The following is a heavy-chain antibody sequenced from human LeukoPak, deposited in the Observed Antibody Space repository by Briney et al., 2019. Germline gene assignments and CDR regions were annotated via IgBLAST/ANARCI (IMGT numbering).Heavy chain of an antibody. Sequence: GGSLRLSCAASGFTFSSYEMNWVRQAPGKGLEWVSYISSSGSTIYHADSVKGRFTISRDNAKNSLYLQMNSLRAEDTAVYYCARDREYYDSSGYYFPADDYWGQGTLVTVSS. CDR3: ARDREYYDSSGYYFPADDY. D-gene: IGHD3-22*01. J-gene: IGHJ4*02. CDR2: ISSSGSTI. CDR1: GFTFSSYE. V-gene: IGHV3-48*03.